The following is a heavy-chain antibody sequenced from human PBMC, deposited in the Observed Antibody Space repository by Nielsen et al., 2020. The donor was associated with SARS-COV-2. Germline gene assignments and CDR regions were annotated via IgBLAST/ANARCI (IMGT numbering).Heavy chain of an antibody. CDR2: IIPILGIA. CDR3: ARDRITGTGPYYYYYGMDV. D-gene: IGHD1-20*01. Sequence: SVKVSCKASGGTFSSYAISWVRQAPGQGLEWMGRIIPILGIANYAQKFQGRVTITADKSTSTAYMELSSLRSEDTAVYYCARDRITGTGPYYYYYGMDVWGQGTTVTVSS. V-gene: IGHV1-69*04. J-gene: IGHJ6*02. CDR1: GGTFSSYA.